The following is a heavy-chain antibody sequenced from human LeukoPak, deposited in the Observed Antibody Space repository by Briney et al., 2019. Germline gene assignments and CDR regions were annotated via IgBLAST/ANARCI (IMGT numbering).Heavy chain of an antibody. D-gene: IGHD3-22*01. V-gene: IGHV3-20*04. J-gene: IGHJ3*02. CDR2: INWNGGST. Sequence: GGSLRLSCAASGFTFDDYGMSWGRQAPGKGLEWVSGINWNGGSTGYADSVKGRFTISRDNAKNSLYLQMNSLRAEDTALYYCASANTYYYDSSGYPFDIWGQGTMVTVSS. CDR1: GFTFDDYG. CDR3: ASANTYYYDSSGYPFDI.